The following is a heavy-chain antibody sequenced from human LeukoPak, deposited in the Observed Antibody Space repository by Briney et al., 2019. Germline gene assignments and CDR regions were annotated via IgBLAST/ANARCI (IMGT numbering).Heavy chain of an antibody. CDR2: IYYSGST. D-gene: IGHD3-22*01. CDR3: VREVYDSSLDAFDI. CDR1: GGSISSYY. V-gene: IGHV4-59*01. J-gene: IGHJ3*02. Sequence: SETLSLTCTVSGGSISSYYWSWIRQPPGKGLEWIGYIYYSGSTNYNPSLKSRVTISVDTSKNQFSLKLSSVTAADTAVYYCVREVYDSSLDAFDIWGQGTMVTVSS.